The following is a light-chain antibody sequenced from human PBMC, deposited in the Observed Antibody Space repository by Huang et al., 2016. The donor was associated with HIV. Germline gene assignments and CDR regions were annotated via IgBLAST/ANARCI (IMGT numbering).Light chain of an antibody. Sequence: DVVLTQSPLSLPVTLGQPASISCRSSQSLIYIDGNTYLNWFKQRPGQSPRRLIYKFSNRDSWGPDRFSGSGSGTDFTLKISRVEAEDVGVYFCMQGTHSPPGTFGQGTKVDIK. CDR1: QSLIYIDGNTY. CDR3: MQGTHSPPGT. J-gene: IGKJ1*01. CDR2: KFS. V-gene: IGKV2-30*01.